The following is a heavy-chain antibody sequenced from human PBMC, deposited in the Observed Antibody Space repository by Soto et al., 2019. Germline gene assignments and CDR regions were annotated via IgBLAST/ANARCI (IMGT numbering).Heavy chain of an antibody. J-gene: IGHJ4*02. Sequence: VQLVESGGGVVQPGRSLRLSCAASGFTFSDYAMHWVRQAPGKGLEWVAGVSHDGRNTHYADSVTGRFTISRDSSKNTVSLEMTSLRAEDTAVYYCAKGGRQWLVTSDFNYWGQGALVTVSS. CDR3: AKGGRQWLVTSDFNY. D-gene: IGHD6-19*01. CDR1: GFTFSDYA. V-gene: IGHV3-30*18. CDR2: VSHDGRNT.